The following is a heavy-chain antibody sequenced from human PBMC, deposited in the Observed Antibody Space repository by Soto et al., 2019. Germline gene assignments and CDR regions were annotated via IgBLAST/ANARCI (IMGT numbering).Heavy chain of an antibody. J-gene: IGHJ5*02. CDR2: IIPTFGTT. Sequence: QVQLVQSGAEVKKPGSSVKVSCKASGDTVSNFAIIWVRQAPGQGLEWMGGIIPTFGTTDYAQSFQGRVSITADESTHTAYMELSSLRSEDKAIYFCARVDTSLFEGGEWFDPWGQGTLITVSS. D-gene: IGHD5-18*01. CDR1: GDTVSNFA. V-gene: IGHV1-69*01. CDR3: ARVDTSLFEGGEWFDP.